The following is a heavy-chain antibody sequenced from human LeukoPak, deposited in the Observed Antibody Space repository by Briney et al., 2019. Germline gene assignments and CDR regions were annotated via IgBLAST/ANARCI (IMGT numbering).Heavy chain of an antibody. D-gene: IGHD3-10*01. CDR1: GFTFGDYA. CDR2: IRSKAYGGTT. CDR3: TRSYASGTYHSDY. V-gene: IGHV3-49*04. J-gene: IGHJ4*02. Sequence: GGSLRLSCTASGFTFGDYAMSWVRQAPGKGLEWVGFIRSKAYGGTTEYAASVKGRLTISRDDSKNSLYLQMNSLKTEDKAAYYCTRSYASGTYHSDYWGQGTLVTVSS.